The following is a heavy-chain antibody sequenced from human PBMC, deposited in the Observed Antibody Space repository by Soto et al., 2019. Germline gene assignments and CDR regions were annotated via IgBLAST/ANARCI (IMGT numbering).Heavy chain of an antibody. CDR1: GYTFTGYY. Sequence: ASVKVSCKASGYTFTGYYMHWVRQAPGQGLEWMGWINPNSGGTNYAQKFQGWVTMTRDTSISTAYMELSRLRSDDTAVYYCASGFYGANGRGAFDIWGQGTMVTVSS. V-gene: IGHV1-2*04. CDR2: INPNSGGT. D-gene: IGHD4-17*01. CDR3: ASGFYGANGRGAFDI. J-gene: IGHJ3*02.